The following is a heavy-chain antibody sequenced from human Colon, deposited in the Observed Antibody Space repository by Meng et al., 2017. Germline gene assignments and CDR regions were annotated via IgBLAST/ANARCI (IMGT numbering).Heavy chain of an antibody. J-gene: IGHJ4*02. V-gene: IGHV4-61*02. Sequence: LRLSCTVSGDSIGTSSYFWTWIRQSAGKGLEYIGRIYASGSTTYNPSLKSRVTISVGTSKNQFSLKLTSVTAADTALYYCARGRDYYYDTGAYTDFWGQGTLVTVSS. CDR3: ARGRDYYYDTGAYTDF. CDR1: GDSIGTSSYF. D-gene: IGHD3-16*01. CDR2: IYASGST.